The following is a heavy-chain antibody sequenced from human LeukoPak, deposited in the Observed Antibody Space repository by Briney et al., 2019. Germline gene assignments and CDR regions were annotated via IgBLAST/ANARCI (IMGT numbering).Heavy chain of an antibody. CDR2: INHSGSA. D-gene: IGHD3-10*01. CDR3: ARGPTAVRGVIRFYYYLDV. J-gene: IGHJ6*03. V-gene: IGHV4-34*01. Sequence: KPSETLSLTCAVYGGSFSGYYWSWIRQPPGKGLEWIGEINHSGSANYNPSLKSRVTISVDTSKTQFSLKLTSVTAADTAVYYCARGPTAVRGVIRFYYYLDVWGKGTTVTVSS. CDR1: GGSFSGYY.